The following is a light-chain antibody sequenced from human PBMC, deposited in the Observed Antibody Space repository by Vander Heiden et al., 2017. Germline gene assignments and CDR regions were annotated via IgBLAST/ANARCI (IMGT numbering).Light chain of an antibody. CDR3: QQYNNWPHT. V-gene: IGKV3-15*01. CDR1: QSVSSN. Sequence: EIVMTQSPATLSVSPGERATLSCRASQSVSSNLAWYQQKPGQPPRLLIYGASTRATGIPARFSGSGSGTDFTLTISSLHSEDFAVYYCQQYNNWPHTFGQRTKVEIK. J-gene: IGKJ1*01. CDR2: GAS.